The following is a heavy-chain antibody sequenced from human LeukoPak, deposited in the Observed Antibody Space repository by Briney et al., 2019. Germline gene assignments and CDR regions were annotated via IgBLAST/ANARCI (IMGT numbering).Heavy chain of an antibody. CDR1: GFTFSSYA. Sequence: GGSLRLSCAASGFTFSSYAMSWVRQAPGKGLEWVSYISSSGSTIYYADSVKGRFTISRDNAKNSLYLQMNSLRAEDTAVYYCARDISYCSSTSCYLYYYYGMDVWGQGTTVTVSS. J-gene: IGHJ6*02. D-gene: IGHD2-2*01. CDR2: ISSSGSTI. V-gene: IGHV3-48*04. CDR3: ARDISYCSSTSCYLYYYYGMDV.